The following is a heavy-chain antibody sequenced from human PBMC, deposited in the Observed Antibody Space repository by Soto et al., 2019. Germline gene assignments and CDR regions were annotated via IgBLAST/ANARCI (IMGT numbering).Heavy chain of an antibody. Sequence: PSETLSLTCTVSGGSISSSSYYWGWIRQPPGKGLEWIGSIYTSGSTNYNPSLKSRVTMSVDTSKNQFSLKLSSVTAADTAVYYCARVGATDAFDIWGQGTMVTVSS. CDR3: ARVGATDAFDI. V-gene: IGHV4-39*07. J-gene: IGHJ3*02. CDR2: IYTSGST. CDR1: GGSISSSSYY. D-gene: IGHD1-26*01.